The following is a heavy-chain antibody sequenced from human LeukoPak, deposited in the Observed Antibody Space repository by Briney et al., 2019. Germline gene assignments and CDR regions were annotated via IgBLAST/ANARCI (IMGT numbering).Heavy chain of an antibody. CDR3: HLIIAARASASDY. V-gene: IGHV1-69*06. J-gene: IGHJ4*02. CDR1: LGTFSSYA. D-gene: IGHD6-6*01. Sequence: SVKVSCKASLGTFSSYAISWVRQAPGQGLEWMGGIIPIFGTANYAQKFQGRVTITADKSTSTAYMELSSLRSEDTAVYYCHLIIAARASASDYWGQGTLVTVSS. CDR2: IIPIFGTA.